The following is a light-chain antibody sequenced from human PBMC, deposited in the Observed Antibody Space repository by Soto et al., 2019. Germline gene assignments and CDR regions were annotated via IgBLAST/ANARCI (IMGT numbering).Light chain of an antibody. CDR2: EVS. CDR1: MRDVGAYNS. J-gene: IGLJ1*01. Sequence: QSALTQPASVSGSAGQSITISCSGTMRDVGAYNSVSWYQQHPGKAPKLMIYEVSNRPSGVSNRFSGSKSGNTASLTISGLQAEDEADYSCSSYTSSSTYVFGTGTKLTVL. CDR3: SSYTSSSTYV. V-gene: IGLV2-14*01.